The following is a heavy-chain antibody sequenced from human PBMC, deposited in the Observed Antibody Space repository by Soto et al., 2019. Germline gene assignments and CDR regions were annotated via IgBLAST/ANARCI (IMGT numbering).Heavy chain of an antibody. Sequence: QLQLQESGPGLVKPSETLSLTCTVSGGSFSSGVYYWGWIRQSPGKGLEWIGTIFYSGTTYYNPSLESRVTISVDTSKNQFSLKLTSVTAADTAVYFCARTSDSGSPRGYYYMDVWGKGTTVTVSS. J-gene: IGHJ6*03. CDR2: IFYSGTT. CDR3: ARTSDSGSPRGYYYMDV. CDR1: GGSFSSGVYY. V-gene: IGHV4-39*01. D-gene: IGHD4-17*01.